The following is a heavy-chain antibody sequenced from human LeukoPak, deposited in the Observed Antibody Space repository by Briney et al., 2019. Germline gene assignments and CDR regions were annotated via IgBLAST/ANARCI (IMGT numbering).Heavy chain of an antibody. CDR3: AKDGPDITMVRGVIPRFDY. CDR2: ISGSGGST. J-gene: IGHJ4*02. V-gene: IGHV3-23*01. CDR1: GFTFSSYA. D-gene: IGHD3-10*01. Sequence: GGSLRLSCAASGFTFSSYAMSWVRQAPGEGLEWVSAISGSGGSTYYADSVKGRFTISRDNSKNTLYLQMNSLRAEDTAVYYCAKDGPDITMVRGVIPRFDYWGQGTLVTVSS.